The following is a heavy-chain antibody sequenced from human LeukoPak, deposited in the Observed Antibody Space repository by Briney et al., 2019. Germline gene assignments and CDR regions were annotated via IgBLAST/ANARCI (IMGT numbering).Heavy chain of an antibody. D-gene: IGHD3-10*01. CDR2: INPNSGDT. CDR3: AGEGLSFGDY. Sequence: EASVKVSCKASGYTFTGYYIHWVRQAPGQGLGWMGWINPNSGDTNYAQKFQDRVTMTRDTSISTAYMELSRLRSDDTAVYYCAGEGLSFGDYWGQGTLVTVSS. V-gene: IGHV1-2*02. J-gene: IGHJ4*02. CDR1: GYTFTGYY.